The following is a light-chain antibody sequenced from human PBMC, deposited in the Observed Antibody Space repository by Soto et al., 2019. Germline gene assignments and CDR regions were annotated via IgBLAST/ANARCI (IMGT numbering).Light chain of an antibody. J-gene: IGLJ7*01. V-gene: IGLV2-11*01. CDR1: NSDVGTYNY. CDR3: CSYAGSSSFRVL. CDR2: DVT. Sequence: QSALTQPRSVSGSPGQSVTISCIGTNSDVGTYNYVSWYQQHPGKAPKLIIYDVTKRPSGVPDRFSGSKSGNTASLIISGLQAADEAEYYCCCCSYAGSSSFRVLFGGGTQLTVL.